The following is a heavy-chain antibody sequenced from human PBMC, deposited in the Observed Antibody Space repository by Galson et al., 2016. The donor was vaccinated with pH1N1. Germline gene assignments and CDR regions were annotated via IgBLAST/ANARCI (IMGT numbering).Heavy chain of an antibody. CDR2: IFWSDDR. J-gene: IGHJ4*02. Sequence: PALVKPTQTLRLTCTLSGFSLSTSAVGVGWIRQPPGKALEWLALIFWSDDRYYRPSLKNRLTITKGTSENLVVLTMTNMDPVDTATYYCAHREYGDFVGSFDRGGQGALFTVSS. CDR1: GFSLSTSAVG. V-gene: IGHV2-5*01. D-gene: IGHD4-17*01. CDR3: AHREYGDFVGSFDR.